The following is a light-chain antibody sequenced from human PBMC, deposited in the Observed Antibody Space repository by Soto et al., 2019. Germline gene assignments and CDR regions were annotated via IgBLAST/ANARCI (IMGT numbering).Light chain of an antibody. J-gene: IGKJ1*01. Sequence: EIVMTQSPATLSVSPGDRATLSCRASQSVSSNLAWYQQKPGQAPRLLIYGASTRATGIPARFSGSGSGTEFTLTISSLQSEDCAVYYCHQYNNWPPWTFGQGTKVEIK. CDR2: GAS. V-gene: IGKV3-15*01. CDR3: HQYNNWPPWT. CDR1: QSVSSN.